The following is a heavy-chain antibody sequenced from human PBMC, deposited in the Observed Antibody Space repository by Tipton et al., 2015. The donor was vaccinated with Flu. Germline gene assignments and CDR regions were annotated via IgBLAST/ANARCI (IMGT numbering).Heavy chain of an antibody. V-gene: IGHV3-11*01. CDR3: ARAGAIAAAGTEYYYYGMDV. D-gene: IGHD6-13*01. J-gene: IGHJ6*02. CDR1: GFTFSDYY. Sequence: SGFTFSDYYMSWIRQAPGKGLEWVSYISSSGSTMYYADSVKGRFTISRDNAKNSLYLQMNSLRAEDTAVYYCARAGAIAAAGTEYYYYGMDVWGQGTTVTVSS. CDR2: ISSSGSTM.